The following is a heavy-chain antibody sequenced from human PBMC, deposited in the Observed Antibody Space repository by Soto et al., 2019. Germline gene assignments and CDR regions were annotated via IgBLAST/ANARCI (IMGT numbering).Heavy chain of an antibody. D-gene: IGHD6-6*01. Sequence: EVQLAESGGGLAQPGGSLRLSCAASGFTLRVYAMDWVRQAPGKGLEYVSGISSNGVGTYYANSVQGRFTISRDNYKNTVYLQMGSLRPEYMAVYYCARRARPDFDYMDVWGKGTTVTVSS. CDR3: ARRARPDFDYMDV. CDR1: GFTLRVYA. J-gene: IGHJ6*03. V-gene: IGHV3-64*01. CDR2: ISSNGVGT.